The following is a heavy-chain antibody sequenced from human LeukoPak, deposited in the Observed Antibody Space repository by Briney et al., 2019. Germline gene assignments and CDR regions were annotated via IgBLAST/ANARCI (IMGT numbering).Heavy chain of an antibody. CDR2: IYYSGST. D-gene: IGHD3-16*01. Sequence: SETLSLTCTVSGGPISTYYWSWIRQPPGKGLEWIGYIYYSGSTNYNPSLKSRVTISVDTSKNQFSLKLSSVTAADTAVFYRVRGLSWGSYYFDYWGQGTLVTVSS. V-gene: IGHV4-59*01. J-gene: IGHJ4*02. CDR1: GGPISTYY. CDR3: VRGLSWGSYYFDY.